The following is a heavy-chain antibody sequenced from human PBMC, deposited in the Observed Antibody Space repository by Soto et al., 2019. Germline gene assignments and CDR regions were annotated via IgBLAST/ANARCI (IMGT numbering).Heavy chain of an antibody. V-gene: IGHV1-18*01. CDR3: ARGTYGDY. J-gene: IGHJ4*02. CDR1: GYTFTSYG. Sequence: QVHLVQSGAEVKKPGASVKVSCKASGYTFTSYGITWVRQAPGQGLEWMGWISAHNGNTDYAQKLQGRVIVTRDTATSTAYRELRSLRSDVTAVYYCARGTYGDYWGQGALVTVSS. CDR2: ISAHNGNT. D-gene: IGHD4-17*01.